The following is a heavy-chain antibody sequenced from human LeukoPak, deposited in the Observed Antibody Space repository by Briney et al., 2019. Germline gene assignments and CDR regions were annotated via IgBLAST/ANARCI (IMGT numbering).Heavy chain of an antibody. CDR3: TTWYSSGWYGRPRDY. CDR1: GFTFSNAW. V-gene: IGHV3-15*01. CDR2: IKSKTDGGTT. D-gene: IGHD6-19*01. J-gene: IGHJ4*02. Sequence: GGSLRLSCAASGFTFSNAWMSWVRQAPGKGLEWVGRIKSKTDGGTTDYAAPVKGRFTISRDDSKNTLYLQMNSLKTEDTAVYYCTTWYSSGWYGRPRDYWGQGALVTVSS.